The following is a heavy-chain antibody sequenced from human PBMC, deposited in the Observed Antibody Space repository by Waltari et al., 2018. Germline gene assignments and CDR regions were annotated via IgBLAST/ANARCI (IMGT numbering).Heavy chain of an antibody. J-gene: IGHJ4*02. Sequence: QVQLVQSGAEVKKPGASVKVSCKASGYTFTSYYMHWVRQAPGQGLEWMGIINPSGGRTSYAQKFQGRVTMTRDTSTSTVYMELSSLRSEDTAVYYCARFIVAGWYFDYWGQGTLVTVSS. CDR1: GYTFTSYY. D-gene: IGHD3-22*01. V-gene: IGHV1-46*01. CDR2: INPSGGRT. CDR3: ARFIVAGWYFDY.